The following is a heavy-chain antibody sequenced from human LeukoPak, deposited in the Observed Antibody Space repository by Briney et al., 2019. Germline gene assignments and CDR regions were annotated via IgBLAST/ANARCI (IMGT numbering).Heavy chain of an antibody. CDR3: ATTYYSDTSGATHAAD. Sequence: GATVKVSCKASGYIFTRYGINWMRQAPAQGLEWMGWISAYNGNTDYAKKFQGRVTLTTETSTSTAYMELTSLRFDDTAIYYCATTYYSDTSGATHAADWGQGTLVTVSS. CDR1: GYIFTRYG. J-gene: IGHJ4*02. D-gene: IGHD1-1*01. CDR2: ISAYNGNT. V-gene: IGHV1-18*01.